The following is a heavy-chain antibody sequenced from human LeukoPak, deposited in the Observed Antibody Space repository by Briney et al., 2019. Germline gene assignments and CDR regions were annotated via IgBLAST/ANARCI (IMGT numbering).Heavy chain of an antibody. CDR1: GGSISSGGYY. D-gene: IGHD2-2*01. CDR2: IYYSGST. J-gene: IGHJ6*02. Sequence: PSETLSLTCTVSGGSISSGGYYWSWIRQHPGKGLEWIGYIYYSGSTYYNPSLKSRVTISVDTSKNQFSLKLSSVTAADTAVYYCARDLRSSTSRYSDVWGQGTTVTVSS. CDR3: ARDLRSSTSRYSDV. V-gene: IGHV4-31*03.